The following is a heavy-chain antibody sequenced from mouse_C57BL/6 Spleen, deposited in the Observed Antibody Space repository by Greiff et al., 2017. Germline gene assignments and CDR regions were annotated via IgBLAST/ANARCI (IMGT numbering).Heavy chain of an antibody. J-gene: IGHJ2*01. CDR1: GYTFTSYW. V-gene: IGHV1-69*01. D-gene: IGHD1-2*01. CDR2: IDPSDSYP. Sequence: QVQLQQPGAELVMPGASVKLSCKASGYTFTSYWMHWVKQRPGQGLEWIGEIDPSDSYPNYNQKFKGKSTLTVDKSTSTAYMRLSSLTSEDSAVYYCARGYYGPFGYWGQGTTLTVSS. CDR3: ARGYYGPFGY.